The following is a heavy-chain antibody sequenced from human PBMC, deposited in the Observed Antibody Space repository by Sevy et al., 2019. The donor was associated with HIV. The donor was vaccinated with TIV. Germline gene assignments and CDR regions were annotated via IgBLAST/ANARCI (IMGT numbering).Heavy chain of an antibody. CDR1: GYLFIGYY. CDR2: INPNSCGT. V-gene: IGHV1-2*02. CDR3: AKIGNVPPRALDI. J-gene: IGHJ3*02. Sequence: ASVKVSCKASGYLFIGYYIHWVRQAPGQGLEWVGWINPNSCGTDFAQKFQGRVTLTTYTSISTAYMELNMLISDDTAMYYCAKIGNVPPRALDIWGQGTMVTVSS. D-gene: IGHD2-21*01.